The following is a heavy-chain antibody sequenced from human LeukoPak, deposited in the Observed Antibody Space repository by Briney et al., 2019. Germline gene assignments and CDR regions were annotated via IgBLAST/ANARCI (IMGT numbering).Heavy chain of an antibody. CDR1: GFTFSSYE. Sequence: GGSLRLSCAASGFTFSSYEFNWVRQAPGKGLQWISYIDATGDTIFYSDSVRGRFTISRDNTRNSLFLQMNSLRAEGTAVYYCARDSSAMLRGYSDYWGLGTLVTVSS. CDR2: IDATGDTI. D-gene: IGHD3-10*01. J-gene: IGHJ4*02. V-gene: IGHV3-48*03. CDR3: ARDSSAMLRGYSDY.